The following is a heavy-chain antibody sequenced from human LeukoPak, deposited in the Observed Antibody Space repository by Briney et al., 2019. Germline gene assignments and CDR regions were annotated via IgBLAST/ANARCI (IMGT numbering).Heavy chain of an antibody. V-gene: IGHV4-39*07. CDR3: ARDQANNWFDP. CDR1: GGSISSSSYY. CDR2: IYYSGST. J-gene: IGHJ5*02. Sequence: PSETLSLTCTVSGGSISSSSYYWGWIRQPPGKGLEWIGSIYYSGSTYYNPSLKSRVTISVDTSKNQFSLKLSSVTAADTAVYYCARDQANNWFDPWGQGTLVTVSS.